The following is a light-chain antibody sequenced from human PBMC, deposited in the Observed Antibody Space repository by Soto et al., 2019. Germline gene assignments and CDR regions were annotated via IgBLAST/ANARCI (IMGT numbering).Light chain of an antibody. CDR3: QQYAYSPLN. CDR2: DAS. CDR1: RTVGNNY. Sequence: IVLTQSPGTLSLSPGERATLSCRASRTVGNNYLAWYQQRPGQAPNLLIYDASNRATGIPDRFSGSGSGTDFTLTIARLEPEDSAMYYCQQYAYSPLNFGGGTKVDI. V-gene: IGKV3-20*01. J-gene: IGKJ4*01.